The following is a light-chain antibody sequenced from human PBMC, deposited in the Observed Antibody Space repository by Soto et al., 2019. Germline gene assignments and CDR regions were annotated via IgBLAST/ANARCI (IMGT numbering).Light chain of an antibody. CDR1: QDIDSW. J-gene: IGKJ1*01. Sequence: GDRVTITCRASQDIDSWLXRYXXKXGXXXKXXXYAASSLQSGVPSRFSGSGSATDLTFTISSLQPEDFATYYCQQGSSFPWTFGQGTKVDI. CDR3: QQGSSFPWT. V-gene: IGKV1-12*01. CDR2: AAS.